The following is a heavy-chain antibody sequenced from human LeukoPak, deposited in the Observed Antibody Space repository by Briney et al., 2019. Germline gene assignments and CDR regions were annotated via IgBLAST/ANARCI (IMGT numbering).Heavy chain of an antibody. CDR3: ARDTGSSWLAYLDY. CDR2: INPNSGGT. D-gene: IGHD6-13*01. V-gene: IGHV1-2*02. J-gene: IGHJ4*02. CDR1: GYTFTGYY. Sequence: ASVKVSCKASGYTFTGYYMHWVRQAPGRGLEWMGWINPNSGGTNYAQKFQGRVTMTTDTSTSTAYMELRSLRSDDTAVYYCARDTGSSWLAYLDYWGQGTLVTVSS.